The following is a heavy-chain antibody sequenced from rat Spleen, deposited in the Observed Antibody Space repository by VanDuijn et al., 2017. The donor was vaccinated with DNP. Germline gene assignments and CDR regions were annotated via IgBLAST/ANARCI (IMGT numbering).Heavy chain of an antibody. CDR2: ISYNGGTP. CDR1: GFTFSDYY. V-gene: IGHV5-7*01. Sequence: EVQLVESDGGLVQPGRSLKLSCAASGFTFSDYYMAWVRQAPAKGLEWVATISYNGGTPYYRDSVKGRFTISRDNAQSTLYLQMDSLRSEDTATYYCARQDPFDYWGQGVMVTVSS. CDR3: ARQDPFDY. J-gene: IGHJ2*01.